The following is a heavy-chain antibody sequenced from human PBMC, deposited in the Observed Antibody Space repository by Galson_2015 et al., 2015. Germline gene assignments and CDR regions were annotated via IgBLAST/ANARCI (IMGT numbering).Heavy chain of an antibody. V-gene: IGHV3-23*01. CDR3: AKGGPWYSSGWYWFDY. CDR2: FSGSGGST. CDR1: GFTFSSYA. D-gene: IGHD6-19*01. J-gene: IGHJ4*02. Sequence: SLRLSCAASGFTFSSYAMSWVRQAPGKGLEWVSDFSGSGGSTYYADSVKGRFTISRDNSKNTLYLQMNSLRAEDTAVYYCAKGGPWYSSGWYWFDYWGQGTLVTVSS.